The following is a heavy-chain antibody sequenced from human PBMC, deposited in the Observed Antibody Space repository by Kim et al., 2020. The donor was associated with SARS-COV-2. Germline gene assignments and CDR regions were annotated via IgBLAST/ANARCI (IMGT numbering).Heavy chain of an antibody. V-gene: IGHV3-11*01. CDR3: ARGYDFWSGYYSVPYYYYYGMDV. D-gene: IGHD3-3*01. J-gene: IGHJ6*02. CDR1: GFTFSDYY. CDR2: ISSSGSTI. Sequence: GGSLRLSCAASGFTFSDYYMSWIRQAPGKGLEWVSYISSSGSTIYYADSVKGRFTISRDNAKNSLYLQMNSLRAEDTAVYYCARGYDFWSGYYSVPYYYYYGMDVWGQGTTVTVSS.